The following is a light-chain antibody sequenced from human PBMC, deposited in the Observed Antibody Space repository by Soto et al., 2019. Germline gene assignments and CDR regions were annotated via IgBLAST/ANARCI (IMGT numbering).Light chain of an antibody. V-gene: IGKV3-20*01. CDR1: QSVGSYY. Sequence: IVLTQSPGTLSLSPGERATHSCRASQSVGSYYLAWYQQKPGQAPRLLIYGASSRATGIPDRFSGSGSGTDFTLTIRRLEPEDFAVYYCQHYGTSAHTFGQGTTLEIK. J-gene: IGKJ2*01. CDR2: GAS. CDR3: QHYGTSAHT.